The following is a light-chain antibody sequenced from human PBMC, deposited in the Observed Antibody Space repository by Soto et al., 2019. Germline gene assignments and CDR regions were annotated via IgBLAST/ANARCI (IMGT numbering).Light chain of an antibody. CDR3: QQRSNWPPEFT. V-gene: IGKV3-11*01. CDR1: QRISNY. Sequence: EIVLTQSPSTLSLSPGERATLSCRASQRISNYLAWYQQKPGQAPRLLIYDASNRATGIPARFSGSGSGTDFTLTISSLEPEDFAVYYCQQRSNWPPEFTFGPGTKVDIK. J-gene: IGKJ3*01. CDR2: DAS.